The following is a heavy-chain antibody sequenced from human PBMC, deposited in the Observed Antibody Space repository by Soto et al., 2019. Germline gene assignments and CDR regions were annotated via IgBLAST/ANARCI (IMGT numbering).Heavy chain of an antibody. CDR1: GYTFTSHY. D-gene: IGHD2-15*01. CDR3: ARDQVAGTYYFDY. V-gene: IGHV1-46*01. Sequence: QVQLVQSGAEVRKPGASVKVSCKASGYTFTSHYMHWVRQAPGQGLEWMGIINPSGGSTTYAQKFQGRVTMTRDTSTSTVYMELSSLRSEDTAVYYCARDQVAGTYYFDYWGQGTLVIVSS. CDR2: INPSGGST. J-gene: IGHJ4*02.